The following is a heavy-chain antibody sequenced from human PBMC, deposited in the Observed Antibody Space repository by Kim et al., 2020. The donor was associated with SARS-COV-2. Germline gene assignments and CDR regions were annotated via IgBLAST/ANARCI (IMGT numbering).Heavy chain of an antibody. V-gene: IGHV3-30*18. CDR2: ISYDGNVR. CDR3: AKIDYVANTAKSR. J-gene: IGHJ1*01. D-gene: IGHD3-10*02. Sequence: GGSLRLSCTASGFTLTNYGMHWVRQAPGKGPEWVAIISYDGNVRTYEYSVNVRFSISIANSKNKVILHMQSLTVNNKDASFCAKIDYVANTAKSRWCQG. CDR1: GFTLTNYG.